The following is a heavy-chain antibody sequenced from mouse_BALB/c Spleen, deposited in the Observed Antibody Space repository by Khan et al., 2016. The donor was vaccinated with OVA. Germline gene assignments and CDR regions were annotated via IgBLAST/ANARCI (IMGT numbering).Heavy chain of an antibody. V-gene: IGHV1-4*01. CDR1: GYTFTSYT. J-gene: IGHJ2*01. CDR2: INPSSGYT. Sequence: QVQLQQSGAELARPGASVKMSCKASGYTFTSYTMHWVKQRPGQGLEWFGYINPSSGYTKYNQTFKDKATLTADTSSSTAYMQLSRLTSEESAVYYCARTHERWGQGTTLTVSA. CDR3: ARTHER.